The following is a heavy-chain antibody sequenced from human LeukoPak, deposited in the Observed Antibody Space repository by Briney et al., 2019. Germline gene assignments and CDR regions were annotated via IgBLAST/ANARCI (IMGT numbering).Heavy chain of an antibody. CDR3: ASSSGSSMYYFDY. V-gene: IGHV3-7*03. D-gene: IGHD1-26*01. Sequence: GGSLRPSCAASGFTLCSYLMSWVRQAPGKGVEGGANIKQDGSEKYYVDSVKGRFTISRDNAKNSLYLQMNSLRAEDTAVYYCASSSGSSMYYFDYWGQGTLVTVSS. CDR1: GFTLCSYL. CDR2: IKQDGSEK. J-gene: IGHJ4*02.